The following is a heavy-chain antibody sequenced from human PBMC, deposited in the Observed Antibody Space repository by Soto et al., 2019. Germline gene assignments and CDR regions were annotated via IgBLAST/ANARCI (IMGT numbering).Heavy chain of an antibody. D-gene: IGHD6-19*01. V-gene: IGHV3-33*01. Sequence: QVQLVESVGGVVQPGRSLRLSCAASGFTFSSYGMHWVRQAPGKGLEWVAVIWYDGSNKYYADSVKGRFTISRDNSKNTLYLQMNRLRAEDTAVYSCARDRVQWLVRPLFELHYWGQGTLVTVAS. CDR1: GFTFSSYG. CDR2: IWYDGSNK. J-gene: IGHJ4*02. CDR3: ARDRVQWLVRPLFELHY.